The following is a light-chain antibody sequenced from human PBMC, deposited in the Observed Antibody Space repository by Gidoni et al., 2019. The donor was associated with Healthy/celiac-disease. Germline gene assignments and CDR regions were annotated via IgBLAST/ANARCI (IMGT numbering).Light chain of an antibody. CDR3: QQYGSSIFT. CDR1: QSVSSSY. CDR2: GAS. J-gene: IGKJ3*01. V-gene: IGKV3-20*01. Sequence: DIVLTQSPGTLSLSPGERATLSCRASQSVSSSYLAWYQQKPGQAPRLLIYGASSRATGIPDRFSGSGSGTDFTLTISRLEPEDFAVYYCQQYGSSIFTFGPXTKVDIK.